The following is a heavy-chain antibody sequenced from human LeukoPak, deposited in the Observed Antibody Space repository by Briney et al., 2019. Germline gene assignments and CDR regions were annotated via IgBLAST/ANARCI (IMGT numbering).Heavy chain of an antibody. CDR2: INPNSVDP. Sequence: ASVKVSCKASGYSFTAYYIHWVRQAPGHGLERMGWINPNSVDPNYAEKFQGRVSMTWDTSIRTVFLNLPSLRSDDTAMYYCARVLGRTVSDDGFDIWGQGAVVSVSS. J-gene: IGHJ3*02. D-gene: IGHD3/OR15-3a*01. V-gene: IGHV1-2*02. CDR1: GYSFTAYY. CDR3: ARVLGRTVSDDGFDI.